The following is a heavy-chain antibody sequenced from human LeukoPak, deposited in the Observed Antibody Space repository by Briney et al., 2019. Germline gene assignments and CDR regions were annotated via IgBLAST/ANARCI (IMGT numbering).Heavy chain of an antibody. J-gene: IGHJ4*02. CDR3: ARAPEPYYYDSSGYYDY. Sequence: GGSLRLSCAACGFTFSSYWMSWVRQAPGKGLEWVANIKQDGSEKYYVDSVKGRFTISRDNAKNSLYLQMNSLRAEDTAVYYCARAPEPYYYDSSGYYDYWGQGTLVTVSS. V-gene: IGHV3-7*01. D-gene: IGHD3-22*01. CDR2: IKQDGSEK. CDR1: GFTFSSYW.